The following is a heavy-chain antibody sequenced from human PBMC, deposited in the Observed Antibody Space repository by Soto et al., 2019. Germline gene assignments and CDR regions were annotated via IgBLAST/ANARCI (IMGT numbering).Heavy chain of an antibody. CDR3: ARRDTSGFLRYFDN. Sequence: QMQLVQSGAEVKKPGSSVKVSCKASGGTLSSFINYPINWLLQAPGQGLEWMGGIVPNVGTVNYAQTFQGRVTITADKSTGTAYMELSSMRSEDTALYYCARRDTSGFLRYFDNWGQGTLVTVS. J-gene: IGHJ4*02. CDR1: GGTLSSFINYP. V-gene: IGHV1-69*06. D-gene: IGHD3-3*01. CDR2: IVPNVGTV.